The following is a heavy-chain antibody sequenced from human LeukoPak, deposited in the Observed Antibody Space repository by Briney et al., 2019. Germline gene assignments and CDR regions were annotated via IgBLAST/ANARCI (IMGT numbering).Heavy chain of an antibody. CDR1: GGSISSYY. D-gene: IGHD4-17*01. J-gene: IGHJ4*02. CDR2: IYYSGST. Sequence: SETLSLTCTVSGGSISSYYWSWVRQPPGKGLEWIGYIYYSGSTNYNPSLKSRVTISVDTSKNQFSLKLSSVTAADTAVYYCARDRTTSHFDYWGQGTLVTVSS. V-gene: IGHV4-59*01. CDR3: ARDRTTSHFDY.